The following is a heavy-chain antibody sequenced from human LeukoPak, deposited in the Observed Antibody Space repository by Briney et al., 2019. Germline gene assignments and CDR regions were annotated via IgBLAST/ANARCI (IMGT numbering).Heavy chain of an antibody. CDR2: IKQDGSEK. Sequence: TGGSLRLSCAASGFTFSSYEMNWVRQAPGKGLEWVANIKQDGSEKYYVDSVKGRFTISRDNAKNSLYLQMNSLRAEDTAVYYCARDWSGSGSYWGQGTLVTVSS. V-gene: IGHV3-7*01. D-gene: IGHD3-10*01. J-gene: IGHJ4*02. CDR1: GFTFSSYE. CDR3: ARDWSGSGSY.